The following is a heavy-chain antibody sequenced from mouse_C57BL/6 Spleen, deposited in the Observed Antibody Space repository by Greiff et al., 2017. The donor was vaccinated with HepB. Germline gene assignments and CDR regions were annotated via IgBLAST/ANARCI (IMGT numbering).Heavy chain of an antibody. CDR2: IYPRSGNT. CDR3: ARIITTVVDPYYFDY. CDR1: GYTFTSYG. V-gene: IGHV1-81*01. J-gene: IGHJ2*01. Sequence: VQLQQSGAELARPGASVKLSCKASGYTFTSYGISWVKQRTGQGLEWIGEIYPRSGNTYYNEKFKGKATLTADKSSSTAYMELRSLTSEDSAVYFWARIITTVVDPYYFDYWGQGTTLTVSS. D-gene: IGHD1-1*01.